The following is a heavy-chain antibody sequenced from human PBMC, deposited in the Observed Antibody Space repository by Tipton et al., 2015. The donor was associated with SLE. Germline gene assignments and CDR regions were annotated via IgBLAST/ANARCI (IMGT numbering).Heavy chain of an antibody. CDR2: ISSSSSYI. J-gene: IGHJ6*03. CDR1: GFTFSRYS. V-gene: IGHV3-21*01. CDR3: ARVPLGGAYFYYYMDV. D-gene: IGHD3-16*01. Sequence: SLRLSCAASGFTFSRYSMNWVRQAPGKGLEWVSSISSSSSYIYYVDSVKGRFTISRDSAKNSLYLQMNSLRAEDTAVYYCARVPLGGAYFYYYMDVWGKGTTVTVSS.